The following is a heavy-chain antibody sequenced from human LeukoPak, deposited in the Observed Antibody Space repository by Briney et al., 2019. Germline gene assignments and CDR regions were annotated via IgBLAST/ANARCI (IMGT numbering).Heavy chain of an antibody. J-gene: IGHJ5*02. CDR3: ARDGRFLEWRNWFDP. D-gene: IGHD3-3*01. CDR2: IIPIFGTA. Sequence: SVKVSCKASGGTFSSYAISWVRQAPGQGLEWMGGIIPIFGTANYAQKFQGRVTITADESTSTAYMELSSLRSEDTAVYYWARDGRFLEWRNWFDPWGQGTLVTVSS. V-gene: IGHV1-69*13. CDR1: GGTFSSYA.